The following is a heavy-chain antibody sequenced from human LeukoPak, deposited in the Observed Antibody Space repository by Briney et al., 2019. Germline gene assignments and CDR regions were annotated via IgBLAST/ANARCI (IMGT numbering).Heavy chain of an antibody. CDR1: GYSISSGYH. D-gene: IGHD6-19*01. Sequence: PSETLSLTCVVSGYSISSGYHWGWIRQPPGKGLEWIGSIYYSGSTYYNPSLKSRVTISVDTSKNQFSLKLSSVTAADTAVYYCASPYSSGWYEADYWGQGTLVTVPS. CDR2: IYYSGST. CDR3: ASPYSSGWYEADY. V-gene: IGHV4-38-2*01. J-gene: IGHJ4*02.